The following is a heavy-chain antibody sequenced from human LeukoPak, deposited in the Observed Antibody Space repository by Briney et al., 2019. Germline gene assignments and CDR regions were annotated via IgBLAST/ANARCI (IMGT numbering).Heavy chain of an antibody. Sequence: ASETLSLTCTVSGGSISTGGYYWSWIRQPPGKGLEWIGYISYSGGTYYNPSLKSRVSISVDTSKSQFSLKMSSVTAADTAVYFCASTSKYIGSGRDDSFDIWGHGTMVTVSS. D-gene: IGHD3-10*01. CDR3: ASTSKYIGSGRDDSFDI. V-gene: IGHV4-30-4*01. CDR2: ISYSGGT. CDR1: GGSISTGGYY. J-gene: IGHJ3*02.